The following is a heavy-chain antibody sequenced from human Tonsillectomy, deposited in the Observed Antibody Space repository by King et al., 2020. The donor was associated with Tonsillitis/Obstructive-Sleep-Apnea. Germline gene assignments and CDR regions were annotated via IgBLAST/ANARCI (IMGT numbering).Heavy chain of an antibody. CDR1: GFTFDDYA. CDR2: ISWNSDNI. D-gene: IGHD3-22*01. V-gene: IGHV3-9*01. CDR3: AKDSYYYHSSGYLDY. J-gene: IGHJ4*02. Sequence: VQLVESGGGLVQPGRSLRLSCAASGFTFDDYAMHWVRQAPGKGLEWVSGISWNSDNIGYADSVKGRFTISRDNAKNSLYLQMNSLRAEDTALYYCAKDSYYYHSSGYLDYWGQGTLVTVSS.